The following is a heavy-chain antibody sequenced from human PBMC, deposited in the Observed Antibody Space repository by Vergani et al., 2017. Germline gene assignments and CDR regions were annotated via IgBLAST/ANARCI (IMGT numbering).Heavy chain of an antibody. Sequence: EVQLVESGGGLVQPGGSLRVSCAASGFTFSSYSMHWVRQAPGKGLEWVSYISSSSSTLYYADSVKGRFTISRDNAKNSMYLQMNSLRAEDTAVYYCARGRSNYEILTGYYVDYWGQGTLVTVCS. CDR1: GFTFSSYS. CDR2: ISSSSSTL. J-gene: IGHJ4*02. V-gene: IGHV3-48*01. CDR3: ARGRSNYEILTGYYVDY. D-gene: IGHD3-9*01.